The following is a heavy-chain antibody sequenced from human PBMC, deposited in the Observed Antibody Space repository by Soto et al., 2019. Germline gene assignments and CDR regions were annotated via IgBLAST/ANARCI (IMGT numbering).Heavy chain of an antibody. D-gene: IGHD6-6*01. CDR1: IYSLSSYP. CDR3: AKKTSIAARPDWFDP. V-gene: IGHV3-23*01. CDR2: ISGSGGST. J-gene: IGHJ5*02. Sequence: PGGSLKLSCPASIYSLSSYPPSQYHNNPSKGLEWVSAISGSGGSTYYADSVKGRFTISRDNSKNTLYLQMKSLRAEDTAVYYCAKKTSIAARPDWFDPWGQGTLVTVSS.